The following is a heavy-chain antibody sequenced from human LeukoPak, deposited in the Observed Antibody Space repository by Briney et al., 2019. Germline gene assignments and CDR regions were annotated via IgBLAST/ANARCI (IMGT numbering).Heavy chain of an antibody. Sequence: GGSLRLSCAASGFTFSSYAMHWVRQAPGKGLEWVAVISYDGSNKYYADSVKGRFTISRDNSKNTLYLQMNSLRAEDTAVYYCATDSLWFGDMSDYYGMDVWGQGTTVTVSS. J-gene: IGHJ6*02. CDR3: ATDSLWFGDMSDYYGMDV. D-gene: IGHD3-10*01. CDR1: GFTFSSYA. CDR2: ISYDGSNK. V-gene: IGHV3-30-3*01.